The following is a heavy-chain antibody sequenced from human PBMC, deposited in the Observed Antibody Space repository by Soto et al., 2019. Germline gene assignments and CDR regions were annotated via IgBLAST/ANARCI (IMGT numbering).Heavy chain of an antibody. V-gene: IGHV3-64*01. CDR3: AIVWSPIVNDGFDS. J-gene: IGHJ3*02. CDR2: ISSNGGST. Sequence: GGSLRLSCAASGFTFISYAMHWVLQAPWKGLEYVSAISSNGGSTYYASSVKGRFTISRDNSKNTLYLQMGSLRAEDMAVYYCAIVWSPIVNDGFDSWGQGTMVSVAS. D-gene: IGHD1-26*01. CDR1: GFTFISYA.